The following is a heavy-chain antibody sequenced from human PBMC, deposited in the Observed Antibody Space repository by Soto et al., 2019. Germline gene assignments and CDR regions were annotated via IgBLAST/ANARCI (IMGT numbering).Heavy chain of an antibody. Sequence: GGSLRLSCAASGFTFSSYPMSWVRQAPGQGVEWVSGIVASGGITYYADSVKGRFTISRDNSKNTLYLQMNSLRAEDTAVYYCAKNSAATIRVGYDYWGQGTLVTVSS. D-gene: IGHD5-12*01. J-gene: IGHJ4*02. CDR2: IVASGGIT. V-gene: IGHV3-23*01. CDR1: GFTFSSYP. CDR3: AKNSAATIRVGYDY.